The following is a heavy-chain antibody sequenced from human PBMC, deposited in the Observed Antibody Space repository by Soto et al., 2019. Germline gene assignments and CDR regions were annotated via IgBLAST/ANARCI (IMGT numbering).Heavy chain of an antibody. J-gene: IGHJ5*02. V-gene: IGHV4-4*07. CDR1: GGAINSYN. CDR3: ARGQRFSDWFDP. Sequence: SETLSLTCTVSGGAINSYNWTWIRQPAGKGLEWIGRIYSSGSTKYNPSLQSRVTMSLDTSKNQFSLRLTSVTAADTAVYYCARGQRFSDWFDPWGQGTLVTVS. CDR2: IYSSGST. D-gene: IGHD3-3*01.